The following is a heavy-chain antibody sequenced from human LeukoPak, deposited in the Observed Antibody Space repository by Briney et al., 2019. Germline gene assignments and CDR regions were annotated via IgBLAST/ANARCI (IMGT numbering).Heavy chain of an antibody. CDR2: IYYSGST. Sequence: SETLSPTCTVSGGSISSYYWSWIRQPPGKGLEWIGYIYYSGSTNYNPSLKSRVTISVDTSKNQFSLKLSSVTAADTAVYYCARRREVGPNNAFDIWGQGTMVTVSS. D-gene: IGHD1-26*01. J-gene: IGHJ3*02. V-gene: IGHV4-59*08. CDR1: GGSISSYY. CDR3: ARRREVGPNNAFDI.